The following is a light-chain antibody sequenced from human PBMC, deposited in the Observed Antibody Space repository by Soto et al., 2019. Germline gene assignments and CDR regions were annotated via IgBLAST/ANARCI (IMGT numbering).Light chain of an antibody. J-gene: IGKJ4*01. Sequence: EIVLTQSPATLSVSPGETATLSCRASQSVGSAVAWYQHRPGQAPRLLIVAASIRATGVPGRFSGGGSGTEFTLTISGLQSEDFAVYYCQHYTNWPPLTFGGGTTVDIK. V-gene: IGKV3-15*01. CDR1: QSVGSA. CDR2: AAS. CDR3: QHYTNWPPLT.